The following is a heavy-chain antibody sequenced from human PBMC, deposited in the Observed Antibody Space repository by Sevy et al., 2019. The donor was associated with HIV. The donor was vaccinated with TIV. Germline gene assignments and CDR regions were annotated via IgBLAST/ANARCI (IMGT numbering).Heavy chain of an antibody. CDR3: AREGYYYDSSGYYYADAFDI. Sequence: ASVKVSCKASGGTFSSYAISWVRQAPGQGLEWMGGIIPIFGTANYAQKFQGRVTITADKSTSTAYMVLSSLRSEDTAVYYCAREGYYYDSSGYYYADAFDIWGQGTMVTVSS. V-gene: IGHV1-69*06. CDR2: IIPIFGTA. J-gene: IGHJ3*02. CDR1: GGTFSSYA. D-gene: IGHD3-22*01.